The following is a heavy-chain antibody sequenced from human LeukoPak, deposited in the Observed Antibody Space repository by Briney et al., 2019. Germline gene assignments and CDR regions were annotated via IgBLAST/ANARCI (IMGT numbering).Heavy chain of an antibody. CDR2: ISGSGDSI. Sequence: GGSLRLSCAASGFTFSRFAMSWVRQAPGKGLEWVSGISGSGDSIYYADSVKGRFTISRDNSKNTLYLQMNSLRVEDTAVYYCARGRPHGNDYWGQGTLVTVSS. CDR1: GFTFSRFA. J-gene: IGHJ4*02. V-gene: IGHV3-23*01. CDR3: ARGRPHGNDY. D-gene: IGHD4-23*01.